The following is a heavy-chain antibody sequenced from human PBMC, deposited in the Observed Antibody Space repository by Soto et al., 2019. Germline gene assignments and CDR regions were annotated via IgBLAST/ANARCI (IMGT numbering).Heavy chain of an antibody. CDR2: ISGSGGST. CDR3: ARDSTIFGVVTPPGGMDV. D-gene: IGHD3-3*01. V-gene: IGHV3-23*01. CDR1: GFTFSSYA. Sequence: PGGSLRLSCAASGFTFSSYAMSWVRQAPGKGLEWVSAISGSGGSTYYADSVKGRFTISRDNSKNTLYLQMNSLRSEDTAVYYCARDSTIFGVVTPPGGMDVWGQGTTVTVSS. J-gene: IGHJ6*02.